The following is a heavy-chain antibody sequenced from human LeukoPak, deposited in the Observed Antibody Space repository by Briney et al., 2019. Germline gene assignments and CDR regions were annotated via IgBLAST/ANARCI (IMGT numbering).Heavy chain of an antibody. CDR2: INIDGSST. D-gene: IGHD4-11*01. CDR1: GFPFSSYW. J-gene: IGHJ4*02. Sequence: GSLRLSFVALGFPFSSYWMHWVRPATGKGLVWGSRINIDGSSTTYADSVKGRFTISRDNAKNTVYLLMNSLRAEDTAVYYCARDPKKYSNGLDYWGQGTLVTVSS. CDR3: ARDPKKYSNGLDY. V-gene: IGHV3-74*01.